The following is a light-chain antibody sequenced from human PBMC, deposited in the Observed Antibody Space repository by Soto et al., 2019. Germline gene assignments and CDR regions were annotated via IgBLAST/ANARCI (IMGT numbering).Light chain of an antibody. V-gene: IGKV3D-15*01. CDR3: QQYNNWPPWT. J-gene: IGKJ1*01. CDR1: QSVFNN. Sequence: EIVLTQSPGTLSLSPGERATLSCRASQSVFNNHIGWYQQKPGQAPRRLIYESSNRATGIAARFSGSGSGTDFTLTISSLQSEDFAVYYCQQYNNWPPWTFGQGTKVDIK. CDR2: ESS.